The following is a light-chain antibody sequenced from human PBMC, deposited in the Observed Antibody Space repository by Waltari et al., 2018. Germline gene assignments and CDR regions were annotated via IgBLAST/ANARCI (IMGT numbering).Light chain of an antibody. Sequence: DIDMTQSPDSLAMSLGERATINCKSSQPILYSSNNKNYLNWYQQKPGQPPKLLISWASTRESGVPDRFSGGGSGTDFTLTISSLQAEDVAIYYCQQYYSTPLTFAGGTKVEIK. V-gene: IGKV4-1*01. J-gene: IGKJ4*01. CDR2: WAS. CDR3: QQYYSTPLT. CDR1: QPILYSSNNKNY.